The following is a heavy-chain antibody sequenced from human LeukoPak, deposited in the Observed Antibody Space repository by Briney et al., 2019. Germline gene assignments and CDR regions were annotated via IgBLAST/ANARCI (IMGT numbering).Heavy chain of an antibody. CDR3: AGRIRYCYDSSGYRHFDY. J-gene: IGHJ4*02. V-gene: IGHV4-34*01. CDR2: INHSGST. CDR1: GGSISSYY. Sequence: SETLSLTCTVSGGSISSYYWSWIRQPPGKGLEWIGEINHSGSTNYNPSLKSRVTISVDTSKNQFSLKLSSVTAADTAVYYCAGRIRYCYDSSGYRHFDYWGQGTLVTVSS. D-gene: IGHD3-22*01.